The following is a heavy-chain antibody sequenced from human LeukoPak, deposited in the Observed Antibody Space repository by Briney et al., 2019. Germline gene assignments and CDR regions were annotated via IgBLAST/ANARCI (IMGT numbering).Heavy chain of an antibody. CDR3: AKDIFTMVRGVVDY. CDR2: ISSSGTYI. Sequence: GGSLRLSCEGSGFSFSKHGLNWVRQAPGKGLEWVSSISSSGTYIYYADALKGRFTISRDNAKNSLYLQMNSLRAEDTALYYCAKDIFTMVRGVVDYWGQGTLVTVSS. CDR1: GFSFSKHG. D-gene: IGHD3-10*01. V-gene: IGHV3-21*04. J-gene: IGHJ4*02.